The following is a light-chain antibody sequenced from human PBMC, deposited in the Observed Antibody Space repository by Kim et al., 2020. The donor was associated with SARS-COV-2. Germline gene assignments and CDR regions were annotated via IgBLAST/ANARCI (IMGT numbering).Light chain of an antibody. CDR1: KLGDKY. CDR3: QAWDSSTAVV. CDR2: QDS. Sequence: VSPGQTASITCSGDKLGDKYACWYQQKPGQSPVLVIYQDSKRPSRIPERFSGSNSGNTATLTISGTQAMDEADYYCQAWDSSTAVVFGGGTQLTVL. V-gene: IGLV3-1*01. J-gene: IGLJ2*01.